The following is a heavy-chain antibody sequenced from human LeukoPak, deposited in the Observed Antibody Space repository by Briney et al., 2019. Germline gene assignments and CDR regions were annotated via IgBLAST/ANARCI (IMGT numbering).Heavy chain of an antibody. CDR1: GFTYCNYE. D-gene: IGHD3-10*01. J-gene: IGHJ4*02. Sequence: GGSLRLPCAASGFTYCNYEVMWLRQAPGQEREWLLYINGNGNTIYYADPVKGRFTISRYNAKDSLHLQMNGLRAEGPAVYYGAKGSLVHYYGSGSDRIRAGFDSWGQGTLVTVSS. CDR2: INGNGNTI. V-gene: IGHV3-48*03. CDR3: AKGSLVHYYGSGSDRIRAGFDS.